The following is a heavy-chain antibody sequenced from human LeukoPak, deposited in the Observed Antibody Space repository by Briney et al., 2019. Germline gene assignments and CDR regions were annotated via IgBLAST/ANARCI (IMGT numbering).Heavy chain of an antibody. V-gene: IGHV4-4*07. D-gene: IGHD1-7*01. CDR2: IYTSGST. CDR1: GGSISSYY. J-gene: IGHJ6*03. CDR3: AREGQKLELFYYYYYYMDV. Sequence: SETLSLTCTVSGGSISSYYWSWIRQPAGKGLEWIGRIYTSGSTNYNPSLKSRATMSVDTSKNQFSLKLSSVTAADTAVYYCAREGQKLELFYYYYYYMDVWGKGTTVTVSS.